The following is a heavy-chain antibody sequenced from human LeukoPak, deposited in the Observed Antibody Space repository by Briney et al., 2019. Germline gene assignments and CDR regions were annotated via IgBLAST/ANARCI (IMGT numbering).Heavy chain of an antibody. J-gene: IGHJ5*02. CDR2: ISSSSSTI. CDR3: ARDRPAAENNWFDP. CDR1: GFTFSSYS. V-gene: IGHV3-48*01. Sequence: GGSLRLSCAASGFTFSSYSMNWVRQAPGKGLEWVSYISSSSSTIYYADSVKGRFTISRDNAKNSLYLQMNSLRAEDTAVYYCARDRPAAENNWFDPWGQGTLVTVSS. D-gene: IGHD6-13*01.